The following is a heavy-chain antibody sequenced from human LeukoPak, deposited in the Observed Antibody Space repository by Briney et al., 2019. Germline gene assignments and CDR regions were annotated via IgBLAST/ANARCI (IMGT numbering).Heavy chain of an antibody. CDR1: GFTLSNYG. Sequence: GGSLRLSCAASGFTLSNYGMNWVRQAPGKGLEWVSYISSRSRAINYADSVKGRFTISRDNGKNSLYLQMNSLRVEDTAVYYCARGGAARPDYWGQGTLVTVSS. D-gene: IGHD6-6*01. CDR2: ISSRSRAI. CDR3: ARGGAARPDY. V-gene: IGHV3-48*01. J-gene: IGHJ4*02.